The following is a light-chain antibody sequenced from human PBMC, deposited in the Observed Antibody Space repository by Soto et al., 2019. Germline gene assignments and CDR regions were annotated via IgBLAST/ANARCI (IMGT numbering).Light chain of an antibody. J-gene: IGKJ2*01. CDR3: QQYGGLPRT. V-gene: IGKV3-20*01. CDR1: QSVSSNY. CDR2: DAS. Sequence: EIVLTQSPGTLFLSPGERATLSCRASQSVSSNYLAWYQQKPGQAPRLLIFDASRRATGLPDRFSGGGSGTDFTLTISRLEPEDFAVYYCQQYGGLPRTFGQGTKLESK.